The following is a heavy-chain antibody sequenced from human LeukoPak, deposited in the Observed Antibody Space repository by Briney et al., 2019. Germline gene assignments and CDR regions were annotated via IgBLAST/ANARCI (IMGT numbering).Heavy chain of an antibody. CDR1: GFTFSNYG. V-gene: IGHV3-30*18. Sequence: PGRSLRLSCAASGFTFSNYGRHWVRQAPGKGLEWLAVVSYDGSNQNYADSVKGRFTISRDNSKNTLFLQMNSLRAEDTAVYYCAKTPGAPANFDYWGQGTLVTVSS. J-gene: IGHJ4*02. CDR2: VSYDGSNQ. D-gene: IGHD6-25*01. CDR3: AKTPGAPANFDY.